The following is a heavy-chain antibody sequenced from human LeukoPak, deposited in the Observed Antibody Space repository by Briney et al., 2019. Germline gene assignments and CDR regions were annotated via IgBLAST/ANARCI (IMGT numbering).Heavy chain of an antibody. J-gene: IGHJ4*02. V-gene: IGHV3-11*05. CDR2: ISGSSGYT. CDR3: ARARGNYVYYPFDY. Sequence: GGSLRLSCAASGFTVSSNYMSWVCQAPGKGLERVSHISGSSGYTNYADSVKGRFTISRDNAKNSLHLQMNSLRAEDTAVYYCARARGNYVYYPFDYWGQGALVTVSS. CDR1: GFTVSSNY. D-gene: IGHD4-17*01.